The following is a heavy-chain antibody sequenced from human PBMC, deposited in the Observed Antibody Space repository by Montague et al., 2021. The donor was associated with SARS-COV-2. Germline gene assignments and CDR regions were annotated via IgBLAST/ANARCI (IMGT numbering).Heavy chain of an antibody. CDR3: TSGEGNYGLRSYFDY. CDR2: VDNSEST. V-gene: IGHV4-59*01. Sequence: SETLSLTCTVSGDSISTNYWSWIRQPPGKGLEWIGYVDNSESTNYNPSLKSRVTISLDTSKKQFSLKLNFVTAADTAVYYCTSGEGNYGLRSYFDYWGQGTLVTVSS. J-gene: IGHJ4*02. D-gene: IGHD3/OR15-3a*01. CDR1: GDSISTNY.